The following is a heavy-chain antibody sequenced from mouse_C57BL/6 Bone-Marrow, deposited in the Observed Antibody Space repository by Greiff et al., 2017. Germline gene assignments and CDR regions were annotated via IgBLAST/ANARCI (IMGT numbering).Heavy chain of an antibody. CDR1: GFTFSSYG. Sequence: EVQGVESGGDLVKPGGSLKLSCAASGFTFSSYGMSWVRQTPDKRLEWVATISSGGSYTYYPDSVKGRFTISRDNAKNTLYLQMSSLKSEDTAMYYCARHGDYYDYAWFAYWGQGTLVTVSA. CDR3: ARHGDYYDYAWFAY. V-gene: IGHV5-6*01. D-gene: IGHD2-4*01. CDR2: ISSGGSYT. J-gene: IGHJ3*01.